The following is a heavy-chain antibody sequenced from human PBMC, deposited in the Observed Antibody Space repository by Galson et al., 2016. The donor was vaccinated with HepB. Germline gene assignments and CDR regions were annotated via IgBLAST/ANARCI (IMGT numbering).Heavy chain of an antibody. CDR3: AREVVVAHKWFDP. CDR2: MNPNTGGT. CDR1: GYTFPGYN. D-gene: IGHD2-15*01. Sequence: SVKVSCKASGYTFPGYNIHWVRQAPGQGLEWMGLMNPNTGGTDYAQKFQDRVTMTRDTSINTAFLEVKRLTPNDTAVYYCAREVVVAHKWFDPWGQGTLVTVSS. J-gene: IGHJ5*02. V-gene: IGHV1-2*06.